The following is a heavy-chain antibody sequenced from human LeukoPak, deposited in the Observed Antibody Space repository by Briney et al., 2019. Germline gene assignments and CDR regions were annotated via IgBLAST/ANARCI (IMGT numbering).Heavy chain of an antibody. CDR1: LFTFSNAW. CDR3: TTGYCSRTSCYYCDY. J-gene: IGHJ4*02. V-gene: IGHV3-15*01. D-gene: IGHD2-2*01. Sequence: GGSLRLSCAASLFTFSNAWMSWVRPAPGKGLEGVGRIKSKTDGGKTAYAAPVKGRFTISRDDSKNTLYLQMNSLKTEDTTVYYCTTGYCSRTSCYYCDYWGQGTLVTVSS. CDR2: IKSKTDGGKT.